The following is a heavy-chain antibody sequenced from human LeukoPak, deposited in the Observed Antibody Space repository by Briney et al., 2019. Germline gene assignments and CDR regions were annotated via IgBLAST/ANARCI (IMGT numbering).Heavy chain of an antibody. V-gene: IGHV1-18*01. J-gene: IGHJ6*03. CDR2: IITYNGNT. CDR3: AKITVTSEEYFYYYMDV. D-gene: IGHD4-17*01. CDR1: GYTFTSYG. Sequence: EASVKVSCKTSGYTFTSYGLSWVRQAPGQGLEWMGCIITYNGNTYYSQKLQGRVTMTTDTSTSTAYMELRSLRSDDTAVYYCAKITVTSEEYFYYYMDVWGKGTTVTVSS.